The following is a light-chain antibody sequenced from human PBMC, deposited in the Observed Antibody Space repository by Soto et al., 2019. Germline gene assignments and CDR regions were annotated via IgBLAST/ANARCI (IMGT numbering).Light chain of an antibody. CDR1: QGISNY. J-gene: IGKJ1*01. V-gene: IGKV1-27*01. CDR2: AAS. Sequence: DIQMTQSPSSLSASVGDRVTITCRASQGISNYLAWYQQKPGKVPKLLIYAASTLQSVIPSRFGDSGSGTEFTLTISSRQPRDVVTYFCQKYNSVPPSTFGQGTKVEIK. CDR3: QKYNSVPPST.